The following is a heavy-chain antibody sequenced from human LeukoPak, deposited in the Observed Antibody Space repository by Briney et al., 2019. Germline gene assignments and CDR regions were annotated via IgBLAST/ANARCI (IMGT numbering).Heavy chain of an antibody. CDR1: GFVFTSYG. CDR2: INPSGGSA. CDR3: ARDIASSGYYWD. Sequence: ASVKVSCKASGFVFTSYGFTWVRQAPGQGLEWMGIINPSGGSAIYAQNFQGRVTMTRDTSTSTVYMELSSLRSEDTAVYYCARDIASSGYYWDWGQGTLVTVSS. J-gene: IGHJ4*02. D-gene: IGHD3-22*01. V-gene: IGHV1-46*01.